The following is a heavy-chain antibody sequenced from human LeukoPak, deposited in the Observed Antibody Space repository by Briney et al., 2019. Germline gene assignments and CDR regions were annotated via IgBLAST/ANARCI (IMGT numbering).Heavy chain of an antibody. J-gene: IGHJ3*02. CDR2: INHSGST. CDR1: GGSFSGYY. Sequence: PSETLSLTCAVYGGSFSGYYWSWIRQPPGKGLEWIGEINHSGSTNYNPSLKCRVTISVDTSKNQFSLKLSSVTAADTAVYYCARGLNYYGSGSYPRRIDAFDIWGQGTMVTVSS. D-gene: IGHD3-10*01. CDR3: ARGLNYYGSGSYPRRIDAFDI. V-gene: IGHV4-34*01.